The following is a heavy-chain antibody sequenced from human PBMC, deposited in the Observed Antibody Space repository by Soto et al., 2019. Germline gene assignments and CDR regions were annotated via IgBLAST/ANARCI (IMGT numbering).Heavy chain of an antibody. J-gene: IGHJ5*02. CDR1: GVTFRDYW. CDR3: VREVIAVLGSIRWFDP. Sequence: PGGSLRLSCAVSGVTFRDYWMHWVRQVPGKGLLWVSRIGPDGTSTKYADSVKGRFTISRSNPENTLYLQMISLRAEDTGVYYCVREVIAVLGSIRWFDPWGQGTLVTVSS. CDR2: IGPDGTST. D-gene: IGHD6-19*01. V-gene: IGHV3-74*01.